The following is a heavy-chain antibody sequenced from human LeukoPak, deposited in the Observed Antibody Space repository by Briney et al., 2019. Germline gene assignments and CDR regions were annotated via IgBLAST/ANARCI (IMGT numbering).Heavy chain of an antibody. J-gene: IGHJ2*01. CDR2: ISYNSDTI. V-gene: IGHV3-9*01. Sequence: GRSLRLSCAASGFTFDDYAMHWVRQASGKGLEWASGISYNSDTISYADSVKGRFTISRDNAKNSLYLQMNSLRAEDTALYYCAKDYCGGDCYTGWYFDLWGRGTLVTVSS. D-gene: IGHD2-21*02. CDR3: AKDYCGGDCYTGWYFDL. CDR1: GFTFDDYA.